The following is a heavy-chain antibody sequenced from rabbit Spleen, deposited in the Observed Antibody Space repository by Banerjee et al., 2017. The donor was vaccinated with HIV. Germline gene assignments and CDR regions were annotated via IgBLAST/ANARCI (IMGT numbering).Heavy chain of an antibody. Sequence: QEQLEESGGDLVKPGASLTLTCTASGFSFSSSYWVCWVRQAPGKGLEWIACIYGGSSGGTNYASWAKGRFAISKSSSTTVTLQMTSLTAADTATYFCAREPGSGNGNLWGQGTLVTVS. CDR1: GFSFSSSYW. CDR2: IYGGSSGGT. J-gene: IGHJ4*01. V-gene: IGHV1S45*01. CDR3: AREPGSGNGNL. D-gene: IGHD1-1*01.